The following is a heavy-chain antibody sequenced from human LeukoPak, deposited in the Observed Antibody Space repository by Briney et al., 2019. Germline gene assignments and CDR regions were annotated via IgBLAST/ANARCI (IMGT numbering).Heavy chain of an antibody. CDR3: AKGRGWEASYYYYYMDV. Sequence: SGGSLRLSCAASGFTFSSYGMHWVRQAPGKGLEWVAFIRYGGSNKYYTDSVKGRFTISRDNSKNTLYLQMNSLRAEDTAVYYCAKGRGWEASYYYYYMDVWGKGTTVTISS. J-gene: IGHJ6*03. CDR2: IRYGGSNK. D-gene: IGHD1-26*01. V-gene: IGHV3-30*02. CDR1: GFTFSSYG.